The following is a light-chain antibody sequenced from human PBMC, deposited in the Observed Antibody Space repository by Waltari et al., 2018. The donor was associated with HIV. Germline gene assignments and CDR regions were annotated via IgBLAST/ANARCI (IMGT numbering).Light chain of an antibody. CDR3: ATWDDSLSGWV. CDR1: RSNIGSNH. V-gene: IGLV1-47*01. CDR2: GNN. Sequence: QSVLTQPPSASGTPGQRVTISCSGSRSNIGSNHVYWYQQIPGTAPKPLIYGNNQRPSGVPDRFSGSKSGTSASLAISGLRSEDEADYYCATWDDSLSGWVFGGGTKLTVL. J-gene: IGLJ3*02.